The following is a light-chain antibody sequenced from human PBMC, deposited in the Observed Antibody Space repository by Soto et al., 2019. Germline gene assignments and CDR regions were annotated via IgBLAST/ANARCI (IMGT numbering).Light chain of an antibody. CDR2: EVS. CDR3: SSYTSSSTLV. V-gene: IGLV2-14*01. J-gene: IGLJ2*01. Sequence: QSVLTQPASVSGSPGQSITISCTGTNSDVGTYNYVSWYQHHPGKAPKLMIYEVSNRPSGVSNRVSGSKSGNTASLTISGLQAEDEAHYYCSSYTSSSTLVFGGGTKLTVL. CDR1: NSDVGTYNY.